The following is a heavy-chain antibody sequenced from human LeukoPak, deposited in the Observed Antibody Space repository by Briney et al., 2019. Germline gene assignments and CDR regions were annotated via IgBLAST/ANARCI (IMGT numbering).Heavy chain of an antibody. Sequence: SETLSLTCTVSGASISSLYWSWIRQPPGRGLEWIGFISNSGSPTYNPSLNSRVTISLDTSKNHFSLKVNYVTAADTAVYYCASESRQLGNWGQGTLVTVSS. V-gene: IGHV4-59*01. CDR3: ASESRQLGN. CDR2: ISNSGSP. CDR1: GASISSLY. D-gene: IGHD1-1*01. J-gene: IGHJ4*02.